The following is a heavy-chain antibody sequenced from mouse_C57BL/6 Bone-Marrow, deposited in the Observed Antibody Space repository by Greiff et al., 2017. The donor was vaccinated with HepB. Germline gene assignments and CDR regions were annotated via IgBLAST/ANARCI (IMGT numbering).Heavy chain of an antibody. CDR2: ISSGGSYT. V-gene: IGHV5-6*01. J-gene: IGHJ2*01. D-gene: IGHD1-1*01. CDR1: GFTFSSYG. CDR3: ARHVYGSSPLYYFDY. Sequence: EVKLVESGGDLVKPGGSLKLSCAASGFTFSSYGMSWVRQTPDKRLEWVATISSGGSYTYYPDSVKGRFTISRDNAKNTLYLQMSSLKSEDTAMYYCARHVYGSSPLYYFDYWGQGTTLTVSS.